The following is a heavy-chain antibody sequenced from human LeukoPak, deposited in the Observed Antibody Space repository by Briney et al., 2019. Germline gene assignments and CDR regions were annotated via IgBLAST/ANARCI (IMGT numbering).Heavy chain of an antibody. Sequence: GGSLRLSCAASGFTFSSYAMHWVRQAPGKGLEWVAVISYDGSNKYYADSVKGRFTISRDNSKNTLYLQMNSLRVEDTAVYYCARDNYFFDYWGQGTLVTVSS. V-gene: IGHV3-30*04. D-gene: IGHD3-3*01. CDR2: ISYDGSNK. CDR3: ARDNYFFDY. CDR1: GFTFSSYA. J-gene: IGHJ4*02.